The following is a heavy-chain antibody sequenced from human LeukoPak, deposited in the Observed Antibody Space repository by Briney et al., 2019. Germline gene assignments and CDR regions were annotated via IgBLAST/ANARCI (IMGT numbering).Heavy chain of an antibody. Sequence: ASVKVSCKASGYTFTGYYMHWVRQAPGQGLEWMGWTNPNSGGTNYAQKFQGRVTMTRDTSISTAYMELSRLRSDDTAVYYCARAMVRGQNWFDPWGQGTLVTVSS. CDR2: TNPNSGGT. J-gene: IGHJ5*02. V-gene: IGHV1-2*02. CDR1: GYTFTGYY. D-gene: IGHD3-10*01. CDR3: ARAMVRGQNWFDP.